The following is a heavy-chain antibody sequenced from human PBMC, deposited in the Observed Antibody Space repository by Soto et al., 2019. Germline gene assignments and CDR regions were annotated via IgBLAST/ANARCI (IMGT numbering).Heavy chain of an antibody. CDR3: ARDILPDSGYDPGYSSGWSADY. CDR1: GYTFTSYY. Sequence: ASVKVSCKASGYTFTSYYMHWVRQAPGQGLEWMGIINPSGGSTSYAQKFQGRVTMTRDTSTSTVYMELSSLRSEDTAVYYCARDILPDSGYDPGYSSGWSADYWGQGTLVTVSS. J-gene: IGHJ4*02. D-gene: IGHD6-19*01. V-gene: IGHV1-46*01. CDR2: INPSGGST.